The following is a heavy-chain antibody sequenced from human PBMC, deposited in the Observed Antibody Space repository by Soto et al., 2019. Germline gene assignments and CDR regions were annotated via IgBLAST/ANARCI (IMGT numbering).Heavy chain of an antibody. CDR1: GGSISSGGYY. V-gene: IGHV4-31*03. J-gene: IGHJ3*02. D-gene: IGHD1-1*01. CDR3: ARERDGTTTGYDAFDI. CDR2: IYYSGST. Sequence: PSETLSLTCTVSGGSISSGGYYWSWIRQHPGKGLEWIGFIYYSGSTYYNPSLKSRDTISVDTSKNQFSLKLSSVTAADTAVYYCARERDGTTTGYDAFDICGQGTMVTV.